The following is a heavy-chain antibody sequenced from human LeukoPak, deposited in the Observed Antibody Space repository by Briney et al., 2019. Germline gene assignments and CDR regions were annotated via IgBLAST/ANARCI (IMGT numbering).Heavy chain of an antibody. CDR3: AHLPNGHDDYGDYRLAYYFDY. CDR1: GGTFSSYA. Sequence: RASVKVSCKASGGTFSSYAISWVRQAPGQGLEWMGGIIPIFGTANYAQKFQGRVTITADESTSTAYMELSSLRSEDTAVYYCAHLPNGHDDYGDYRLAYYFDYWGQGTLVTVSS. J-gene: IGHJ4*02. D-gene: IGHD4-17*01. CDR2: IIPIFGTA. V-gene: IGHV1-69*13.